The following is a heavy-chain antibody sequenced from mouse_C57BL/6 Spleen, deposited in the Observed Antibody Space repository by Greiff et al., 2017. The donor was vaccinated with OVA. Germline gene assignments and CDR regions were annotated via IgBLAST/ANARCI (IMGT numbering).Heavy chain of an antibody. CDR3: ARSGSNSPMDY. J-gene: IGHJ4*01. D-gene: IGHD2-5*01. CDR2: IDPSDSYT. Sequence: QVQLQQPGAELVKPGASVKLSCKASGYTFTSYWMQWVKQRPGQCLEWIGEIDPSDSYTNYNQKFKGKATLTVDTSSSTAYMQLSSLTSEDSAVYYGARSGSNSPMDYWGQGTSVTVSS. CDR1: GYTFTSYW. V-gene: IGHV1-50*01.